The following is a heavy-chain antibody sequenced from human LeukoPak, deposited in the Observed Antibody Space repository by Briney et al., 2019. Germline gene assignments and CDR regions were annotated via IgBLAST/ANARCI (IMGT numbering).Heavy chain of an antibody. CDR1: GFTFSSYW. V-gene: IGHV3-7*03. Sequence: PGGSLRLSCAASGFTFSSYWMSWVRQAPGKGLEWVANIKQDGSEKYYVDSVKGRFTISRDNSKNTLYLQMNSLRAEDTAVYYCAKDRPIQVVKRQDAFDIWGQGTMVTVSS. CDR2: IKQDGSEK. D-gene: IGHD4-23*01. CDR3: AKDRPIQVVKRQDAFDI. J-gene: IGHJ3*02.